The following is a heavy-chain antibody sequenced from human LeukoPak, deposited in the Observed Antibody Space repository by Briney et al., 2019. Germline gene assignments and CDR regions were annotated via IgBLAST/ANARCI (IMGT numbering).Heavy chain of an antibody. CDR1: GFTFSSYS. CDR3: ARCPYRYYDSSGYSNRFDY. V-gene: IGHV3-21*01. CDR2: ISSSSSYI. Sequence: GGSLRLSCAASGFTFSSYSMNWVRQAPGKGLERVSSISSSSSYIYYADSVKGRFTISRDNAKNSLYLQMNSLRAEDAAVYYCARCPYRYYDSSGYSNRFDYWGQGTLVTVSS. J-gene: IGHJ4*02. D-gene: IGHD3-22*01.